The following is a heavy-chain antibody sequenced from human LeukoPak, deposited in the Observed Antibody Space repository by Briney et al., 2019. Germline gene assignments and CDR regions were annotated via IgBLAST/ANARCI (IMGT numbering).Heavy chain of an antibody. J-gene: IGHJ6*03. D-gene: IGHD2-2*01. CDR1: GYTFTSYG. Sequence: ASVKVSCKASGYTFTSYGISWVRQAPGQGLEWMGWISAYNGNTNFAQKLQGRVTMTTDTSTSTAYMELRSLRSDDTAVYYCARGRYCSSTSCSNYYYYYMDVWGKGTTVTVSS. CDR2: ISAYNGNT. V-gene: IGHV1-18*01. CDR3: ARGRYCSSTSCSNYYYYYMDV.